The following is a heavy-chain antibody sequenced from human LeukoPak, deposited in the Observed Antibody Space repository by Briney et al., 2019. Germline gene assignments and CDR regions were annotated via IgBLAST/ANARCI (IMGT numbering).Heavy chain of an antibody. D-gene: IGHD3-3*01. J-gene: IGHJ4*02. CDR1: GGSISSYY. V-gene: IGHV4-59*08. CDR2: IYYSGST. Sequence: SETLSLTCTVSGGSISSYYWSWIRQPPGKGLEWIGYIYYSGSTNYNPSLKGRVTISVDTSKNQFSLKLSSVTAADTAVYYCARSRVDRPHFDYWGQGTLVTVSS. CDR3: ARSRVDRPHFDY.